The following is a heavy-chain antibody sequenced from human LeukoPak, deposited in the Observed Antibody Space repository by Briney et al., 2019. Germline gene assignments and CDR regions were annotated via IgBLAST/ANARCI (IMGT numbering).Heavy chain of an antibody. CDR2: INDDGSTT. V-gene: IGHV3-74*01. CDR1: GFTFSSYW. D-gene: IGHD3-16*02. Sequence: GGSLRLSCAASGFTFSSYWMHWVRQAPGKGLVWVSHINDDGSTTDSADSVKGRFTISRDNAKNTLFLQMNSLRAEDTAIYYCARDIELSTWGLGTMVTVSS. J-gene: IGHJ3*01. CDR3: ARDIELST.